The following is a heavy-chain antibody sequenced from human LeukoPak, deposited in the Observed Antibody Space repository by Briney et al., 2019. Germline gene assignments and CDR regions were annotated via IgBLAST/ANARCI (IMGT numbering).Heavy chain of an antibody. D-gene: IGHD3-22*01. CDR2: IRSKSYGGTT. Sequence: GGSLRLSCTASGFTFGDYAMSWVRQAPGKGLEWVGFIRSKSYGGTTEYAASVKGRFTISRDDSKSIAYLQMNSLKTEDTAVYYCTRAIKRQSTMIVVVIGEEDAFDIWGQGTMVTVSS. CDR3: TRAIKRQSTMIVVVIGEEDAFDI. V-gene: IGHV3-49*04. J-gene: IGHJ3*02. CDR1: GFTFGDYA.